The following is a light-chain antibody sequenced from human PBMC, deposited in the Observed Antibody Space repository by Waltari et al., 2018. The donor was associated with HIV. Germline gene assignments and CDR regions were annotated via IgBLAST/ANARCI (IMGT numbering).Light chain of an antibody. J-gene: IGLJ2*01. CDR1: RGHRHSA. Sequence: QLVLTQSPSASASLGASVKLTRTPPRGHRHSAIAWSPQKPQKGPRFLIKINSDGSHNKGDGIPDSFSGSSSGSERYFTISSLQSEDEADYYCQTWGTGIQDVVFGGGTKLTVL. CDR2: INSDGSH. V-gene: IGLV4-69*01. CDR3: QTWGTGIQDVV.